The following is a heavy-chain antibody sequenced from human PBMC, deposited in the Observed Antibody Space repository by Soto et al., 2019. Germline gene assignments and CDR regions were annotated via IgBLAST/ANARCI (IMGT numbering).Heavy chain of an antibody. D-gene: IGHD2-15*01. CDR1: GGSISSYY. CDR3: AREGALLHGGNAEYYCTVDV. J-gene: IGHJ6*02. Sequence: SETLSLTCTVSGGSISSYYWSWFRQSPGKRMEWIGYVHHSWGSSYNPSLQSRVAISLDTSKSQFSLKVTSVTATDTAVYYCAREGALLHGGNAEYYCTVDVWGQGTTVTVSS. CDR2: VHHSWGS. V-gene: IGHV4-59*12.